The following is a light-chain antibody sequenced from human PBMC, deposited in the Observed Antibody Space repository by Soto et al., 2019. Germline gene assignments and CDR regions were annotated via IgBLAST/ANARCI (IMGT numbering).Light chain of an antibody. CDR1: QSVSSK. Sequence: DIVMTQSPATLSVSPGERATLSCRASQSVSSKLAWYQQKPGQAPRLLIHGASTRATGIPGRFSGSGSGTEFTLTISSLQSEDFAVYYCQQYNNWPRRFGQGTKVEIK. V-gene: IGKV3-15*01. J-gene: IGKJ1*01. CDR2: GAS. CDR3: QQYNNWPRR.